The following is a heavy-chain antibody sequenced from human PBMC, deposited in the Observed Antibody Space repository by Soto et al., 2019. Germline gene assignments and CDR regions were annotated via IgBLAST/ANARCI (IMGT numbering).Heavy chain of an antibody. Sequence: QVQLVQSGAEVKKPGASVKVSCKASGYTFTSYGISWVRQAPGQGLAWMGWISAYNGNTKYAQKLKGSVTLTTDTSTSAAYWALRGLRSADTAVYYCARAINFSDYDFWSVPIYYYYGMEVWCQGTTVTVSS. CDR2: ISAYNGNT. J-gene: IGHJ6*02. CDR3: ARAINFSDYDFWSVPIYYYYGMEV. CDR1: GYTFTSYG. D-gene: IGHD3-3*01. V-gene: IGHV1-18*04.